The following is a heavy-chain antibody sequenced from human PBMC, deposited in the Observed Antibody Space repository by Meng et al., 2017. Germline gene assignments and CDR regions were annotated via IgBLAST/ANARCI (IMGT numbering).Heavy chain of an antibody. J-gene: IGHJ1*01. CDR3: ARAAYSSSWHPYFQH. CDR2: IYSGGST. Sequence: GESLKISCAASGFTVSSNYMSWVRQAPGKGLEWVSVIYSGGSTYYADSVKGRFTISRHNSKNTLYLQMNSLRAEDTAVYYCARAAYSSSWHPYFQHWGQGTTVTVSS. V-gene: IGHV3-53*04. D-gene: IGHD6-13*01. CDR1: GFTVSSNY.